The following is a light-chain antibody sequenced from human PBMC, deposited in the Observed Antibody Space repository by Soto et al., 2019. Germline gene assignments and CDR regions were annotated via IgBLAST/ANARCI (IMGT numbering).Light chain of an antibody. Sequence: QSALTQPASVSGSPGQSITISCTGTSSDVGAYNYDSWYQQHPGKVPKLIIYDVNNRPSGVSNRFSGSKSGNTASLTISGLQTEDEADYYCSSYTRATTYVFGTGTKLTVL. J-gene: IGLJ1*01. CDR1: SSDVGAYNY. V-gene: IGLV2-14*01. CDR2: DVN. CDR3: SSYTRATTYV.